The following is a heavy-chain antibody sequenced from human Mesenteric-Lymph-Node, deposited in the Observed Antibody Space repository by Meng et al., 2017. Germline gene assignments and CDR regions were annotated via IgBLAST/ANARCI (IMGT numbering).Heavy chain of an antibody. CDR1: GFTFSSYS. D-gene: IGHD6-13*01. Sequence: GGSLRLSCAASGFTFSSYSMSWVRQAPGKGLEWVSGISGGGGNTYYPDPVKGRFTISRDNSKNTLFLQMDSLRVGDTALYYCVKGMWRAGAALFDFWGQGTLVTVSS. CDR3: VKGMWRAGAALFDF. CDR2: ISGGGGNT. V-gene: IGHV3-23*01. J-gene: IGHJ4*02.